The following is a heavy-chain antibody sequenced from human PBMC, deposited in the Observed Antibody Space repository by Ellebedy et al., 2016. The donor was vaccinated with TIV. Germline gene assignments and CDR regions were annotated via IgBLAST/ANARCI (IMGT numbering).Heavy chain of an antibody. D-gene: IGHD3-9*01. Sequence: ASVKVSXXASGYTFTSYYMHWVRQAPGQGLEWMGWINPNSGGTNYAQKFQGWVTMTRDTSISTAYMELSRLRSDDTAVYYCARAGLGRYFDWYPLGYWGQGTLVTVSS. J-gene: IGHJ4*02. CDR1: GYTFTSYY. CDR2: INPNSGGT. V-gene: IGHV1-2*04. CDR3: ARAGLGRYFDWYPLGY.